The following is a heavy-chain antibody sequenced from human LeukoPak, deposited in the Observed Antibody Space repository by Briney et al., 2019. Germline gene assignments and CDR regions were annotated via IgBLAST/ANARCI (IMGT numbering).Heavy chain of an antibody. CDR1: GGTFSSYA. CDR3: AREDCSSTSCYHYMDV. V-gene: IGHV1-69*05. CDR2: IIPIFGTA. D-gene: IGHD2-2*01. Sequence: SVTVSCKASGGTFSSYAISWVRQAPGQGLEWMGGIIPIFGTANYAQKFQGRVTITTDESTSTAYMELSSLRSEDTAVYYCAREDCSSTSCYHYMDVWGKGTTVTVSS. J-gene: IGHJ6*03.